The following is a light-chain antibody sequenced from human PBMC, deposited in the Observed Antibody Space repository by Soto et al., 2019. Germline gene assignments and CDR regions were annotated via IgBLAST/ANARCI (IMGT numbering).Light chain of an antibody. CDR2: EVS. CDR3: SSYAGGSTTLDV. CDR1: SREVGGFNF. Sequence: QSALTQPPAASGSRGQSVTISCTGTSREVGGFNFVSWYQQHPGKAPKLMIYEVSQRPSGVPDRFSGSKSGNTASLTVSGLQADDEADYYCSSYAGGSTTLDVFGTSPKLTVL. V-gene: IGLV2-8*01. J-gene: IGLJ1*01.